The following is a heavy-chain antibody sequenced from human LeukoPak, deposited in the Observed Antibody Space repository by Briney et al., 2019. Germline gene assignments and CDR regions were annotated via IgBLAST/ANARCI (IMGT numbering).Heavy chain of an antibody. CDR1: GYSFTSYW. Sequence: GESLKISCKGSGYSFTSYWIGWVRQMPGKGLEWMGIIYPGDSDTRYSPSFQGQVTISADKSISTAYLQWSSLKASDTATYYCARLSYYDSSGYYPFDPWGQGTLVTVSS. J-gene: IGHJ5*02. D-gene: IGHD3-22*01. CDR3: ARLSYYDSSGYYPFDP. V-gene: IGHV5-51*01. CDR2: IYPGDSDT.